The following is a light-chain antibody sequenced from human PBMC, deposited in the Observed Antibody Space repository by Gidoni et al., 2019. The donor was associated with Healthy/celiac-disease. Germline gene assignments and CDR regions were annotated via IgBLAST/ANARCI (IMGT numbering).Light chain of an antibody. J-gene: IGKJ4*01. V-gene: IGKV1-39*01. CDR1: QSSSSY. CDR3: QQSYSTRLT. CDR2: AAS. Sequence: DIQMTQSPSSLSASVGDRVTITCRASQSSSSYLNWYQQKPGKVPKLLIYAASSLQSGVPSRFSGSGSGTDFTLTISSLQPEDFATYYCQQSYSTRLTFGGGTKVEIK.